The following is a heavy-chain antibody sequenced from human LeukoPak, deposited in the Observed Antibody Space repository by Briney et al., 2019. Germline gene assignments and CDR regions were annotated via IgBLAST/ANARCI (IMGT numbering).Heavy chain of an antibody. Sequence: RTGGSLRLSCAASGFTFSDYHMTWIRQTQGKALESIAYISGTGSTTFYADSVKGRFTVSRDNSINTVYLQMNSLRAEDTAVYFCAKRGIVIRGLLVMGFHKEAYYFDNWGQGILVTVSS. CDR3: AKRGIVIRGLLVMGFHKEAYYFDN. CDR1: GFTFSDYH. CDR2: ISGTGSTT. D-gene: IGHD3-10*01. V-gene: IGHV3-11*01. J-gene: IGHJ4*02.